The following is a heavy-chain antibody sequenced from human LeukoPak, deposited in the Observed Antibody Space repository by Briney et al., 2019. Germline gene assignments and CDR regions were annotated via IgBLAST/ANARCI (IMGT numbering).Heavy chain of an antibody. Sequence: SETLSLTCAVSGYSISTDYYWGWIRQSPGKGLEWIVSVSHTGRTYYNPSLKSRITISLDTSKNQFSLDLSSVTAADTAVYYCVRDPNYAYSDSWGQGTLVTVSS. CDR3: VRDPNYAYSDS. J-gene: IGHJ4*02. CDR2: VSHTGRT. V-gene: IGHV4-38-2*02. CDR1: GYSISTDYY. D-gene: IGHD2-2*01.